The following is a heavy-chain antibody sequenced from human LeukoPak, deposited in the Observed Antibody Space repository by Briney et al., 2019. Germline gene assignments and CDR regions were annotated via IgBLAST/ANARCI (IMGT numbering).Heavy chain of an antibody. J-gene: IGHJ3*02. V-gene: IGHV4-30-2*01. CDR3: AGIVVVPAAIEAFDI. D-gene: IGHD2-2*01. CDR2: IYHSGST. CDR1: GGSINGSSYY. Sequence: SETLSLTCTVSGGSINGSSYYWSWIRQPPGKGLEWIGYIYHSGSTYYNPSLKSRVTISVDRSKNQFSLKLSSVTAADTAVYYCAGIVVVPAAIEAFDIWGQGTMVTVSS.